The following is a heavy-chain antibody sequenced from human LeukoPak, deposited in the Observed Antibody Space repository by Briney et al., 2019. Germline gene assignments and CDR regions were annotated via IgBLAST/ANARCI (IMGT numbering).Heavy chain of an antibody. CDR3: ATWYNWNDEGIDY. D-gene: IGHD1-20*01. CDR1: GYTFTSCD. CDR2: MNPNSGNT. Sequence: ASVKVSCKASGYTFTSCDTNWVRQATGQGLEWMGWMNPNSGNTGYAQKFQGRVTMTRNTSISTAYMELSSLRSEDTAVYYCATWYNWNDEGIDYWGQGTLVIVSS. J-gene: IGHJ4*02. V-gene: IGHV1-8*01.